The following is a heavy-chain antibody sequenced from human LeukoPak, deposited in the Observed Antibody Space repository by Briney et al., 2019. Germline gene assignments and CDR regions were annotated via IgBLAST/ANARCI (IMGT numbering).Heavy chain of an antibody. CDR3: ARDLDQYSGRFGGFGHDF. Sequence: PWGSVQVSCKASGYTFTNYGINWVRQAPGQGLEWMGWISAYNGNTNYAQKLQGRVTMTTDTSTSTAYMELRSLRSDDTAVYYCARDLDQYSGRFGGFGHDFWGQGTLVTVSS. V-gene: IGHV1-18*01. CDR2: ISAYNGNT. J-gene: IGHJ4*02. D-gene: IGHD1-26*01. CDR1: GYTFTNYG.